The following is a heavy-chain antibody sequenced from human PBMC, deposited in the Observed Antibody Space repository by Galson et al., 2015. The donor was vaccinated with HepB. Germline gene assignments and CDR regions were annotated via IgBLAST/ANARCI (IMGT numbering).Heavy chain of an antibody. CDR3: AKDRLRVSDAFDF. D-gene: IGHD2-15*01. J-gene: IGHJ3*01. CDR1: GFTFDDYA. V-gene: IGHV3-9*01. Sequence: SLRLSCAASGFTFDDYAMHWVRQAPGKGLEWVSGISWNSGSMGYADSVKGRFTISRDNARNSLYLQMNSLRAEDTALYYCAKDRLRVSDAFDFWGQGTMVTVSS. CDR2: ISWNSGSM.